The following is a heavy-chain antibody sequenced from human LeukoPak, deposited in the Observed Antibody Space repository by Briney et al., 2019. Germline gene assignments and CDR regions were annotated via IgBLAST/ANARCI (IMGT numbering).Heavy chain of an antibody. J-gene: IGHJ4*02. CDR2: INPSGGST. Sequence: ASVKVSCKASGYTFTSYYMHWVRQAPGQGLEWMGIINPSGGSTSYAQKFQGRVTMTRDTSTSTVYTELSSLRSEDTAVYYCAGAVAGIVDYWGQGTLVTVSS. V-gene: IGHV1-46*01. D-gene: IGHD6-19*01. CDR1: GYTFTSYY. CDR3: AGAVAGIVDY.